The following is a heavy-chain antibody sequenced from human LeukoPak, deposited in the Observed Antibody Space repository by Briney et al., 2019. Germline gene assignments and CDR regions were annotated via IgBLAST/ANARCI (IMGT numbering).Heavy chain of an antibody. CDR2: IYHSGST. CDR1: GGSISTSSYY. D-gene: IGHD5-18*01. V-gene: IGHV4-39*01. CDR3: ARQKGYSYGPFDY. J-gene: IGHJ4*02. Sequence: PSETLSLTCTVSGGSISTSSYYWGWIRQPPGKGLEWIGSIYHSGSTYYNPSLKSRVTIFVDTSKNQVSLKLTSVTAADTAVYSCARQKGYSYGPFDYWGQGTLVTVSS.